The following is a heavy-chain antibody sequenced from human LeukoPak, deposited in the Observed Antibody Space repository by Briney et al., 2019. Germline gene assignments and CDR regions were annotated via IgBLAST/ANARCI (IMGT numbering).Heavy chain of an antibody. Sequence: SETLSLTCTVSGGSISSYYWGWIRQPPGKGLEWIGYIYYSGSTNYNPSLKSRVTISVDTSKNQFSLKLSSVTAADTAVYYCARTYCSGGSCYDAYWGQGTLVTVSS. D-gene: IGHD2-15*01. J-gene: IGHJ4*02. CDR2: IYYSGST. V-gene: IGHV4-59*01. CDR1: GGSISSYY. CDR3: ARTYCSGGSCYDAY.